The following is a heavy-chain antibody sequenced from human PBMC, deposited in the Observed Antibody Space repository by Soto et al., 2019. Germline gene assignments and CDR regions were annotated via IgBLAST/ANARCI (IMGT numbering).Heavy chain of an antibody. CDR3: ARHRLGYCSSTSCYNYYYYYMDV. J-gene: IGHJ6*03. V-gene: IGHV4-59*08. Sequence: PSETLSLTCTVSGGSISSYYWSWIRQPPGKGLEWIGYIYYSGSTNYNPSLKSRVTISVDTSRNQFSLKLSSVTAADTAVYYCARHRLGYCSSTSCYNYYYYYMDVWGKGTTVTVSS. CDR2: IYYSGST. D-gene: IGHD2-2*02. CDR1: GGSISSYY.